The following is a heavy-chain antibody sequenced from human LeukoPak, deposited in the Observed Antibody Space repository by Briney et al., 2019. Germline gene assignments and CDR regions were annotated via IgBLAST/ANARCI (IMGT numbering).Heavy chain of an antibody. CDR3: ARTAAGYYYYGMDV. CDR1: GFTFSSYS. V-gene: IGHV3-21*01. D-gene: IGHD6-13*01. CDR2: ISSSSSYI. Sequence: PGGSLRLSCAAPGFTFSSYSMNWVRQAPGKGLEWVSSISSSSSYIYYADSVKGRFTISRDNAKNSLYLQMNSLRAEDTAVYYCARTAAGYYYYGMDVWGQGTTVTVSS. J-gene: IGHJ6*02.